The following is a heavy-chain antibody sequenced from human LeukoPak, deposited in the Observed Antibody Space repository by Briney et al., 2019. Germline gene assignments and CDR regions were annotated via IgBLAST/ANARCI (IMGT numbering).Heavy chain of an antibody. CDR1: GYAFTSYG. D-gene: IGHD4-17*01. CDR2: IIPSFGTA. V-gene: IGHV1-69*13. J-gene: IGHJ4*02. Sequence: ASVKVSCKASGYAFTSYGSSWLRQAPGQGLEWMGGIIPSFGTAHYAQKFQGRVTITADESTSTAYMELSSLRSEDTAVYYCARLYGDYTLWGQGTLVTVSS. CDR3: ARLYGDYTL.